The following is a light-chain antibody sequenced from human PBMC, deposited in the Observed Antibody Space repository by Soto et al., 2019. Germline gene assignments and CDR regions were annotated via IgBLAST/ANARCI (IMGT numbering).Light chain of an antibody. CDR1: QSVTTAY. J-gene: IGKJ2*01. CDR2: AAS. CDR3: QQYGSSLYT. V-gene: IGKV3-20*01. Sequence: EIVFTQSPGTLSLSPGEISTLSCRASQSVTTAYLAWYQQKPGQAPRLLIYAASSRATGIPDRFSGSGSGTDFTLTINRLEPEDFAVYYCQQYGSSLYTFGQGTKVDIK.